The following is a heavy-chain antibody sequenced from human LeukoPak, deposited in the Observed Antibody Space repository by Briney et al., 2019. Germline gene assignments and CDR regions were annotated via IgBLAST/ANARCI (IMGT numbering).Heavy chain of an antibody. V-gene: IGHV1-46*02. CDR1: GYPFNNHY. D-gene: IGHD3-22*01. CDR2: INPGGGGA. CDR3: ARDMSPGLYYDSSYFDY. Sequence: ASVEVSCKASGYPFNNHYMHWVRQAPGQGLEWMGIINPGGGGATYAQKFQGRVTMTRDMSTSTVYMVLSNLRSEDTAVYYCARDMSPGLYYDSSYFDYWGQGTLVTVSS. J-gene: IGHJ4*02.